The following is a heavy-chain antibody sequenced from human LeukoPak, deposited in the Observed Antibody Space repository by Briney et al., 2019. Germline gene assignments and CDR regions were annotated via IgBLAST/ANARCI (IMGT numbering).Heavy chain of an antibody. CDR3: ATGEVYDSSGYALGWY. J-gene: IGHJ4*02. CDR2: FDPEDGET. CDR1: GYTLTELS. Sequence: ASVKVSCKVSGYTLTELSMHWVRQAPGKGLEWMGGFDPEDGETIYAQKFQGRVTMTEDTSTDTAYMELSSLRSEDTAVYYYATGEVYDSSGYALGWYWGQGTLVTVSS. V-gene: IGHV1-24*01. D-gene: IGHD3-22*01.